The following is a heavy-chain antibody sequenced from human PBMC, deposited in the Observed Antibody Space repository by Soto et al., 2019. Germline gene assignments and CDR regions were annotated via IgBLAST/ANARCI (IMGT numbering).Heavy chain of an antibody. CDR2: ITDGLTK. Sequence: GGSLRLSCAASGFSFSNYNMNWVRQAPGKGLERVAHITDGLTKHYADFVQGRFTISRDNAKNSLYLELTDLRDDDTAVYYCARDTSHGVTIGGLDSWGQGTLVTVSS. CDR1: GFSFSNYN. CDR3: ARDTSHGVTIGGLDS. V-gene: IGHV3-48*02. J-gene: IGHJ4*02. D-gene: IGHD3-16*01.